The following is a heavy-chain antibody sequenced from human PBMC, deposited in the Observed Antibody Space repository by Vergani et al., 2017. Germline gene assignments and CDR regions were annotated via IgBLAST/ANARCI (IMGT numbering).Heavy chain of an antibody. CDR2: IYHSGST. J-gene: IGHJ4*02. V-gene: IGHV4-30-2*01. CDR1: GGSISSGGYS. CDR3: ARRSGIVYDIFSGTQYFFDF. D-gene: IGHD3-9*01. Sequence: QLQLQESGSGLVKPSQTLSLTCAVSGGSISSGGYSWSWIRQPPGKGLEWIGYIYHSGSTYYNPSLKSRVTISVDTSNNHFSLRLNSLTAADTAVYYCARRSGIVYDIFSGTQYFFDFWGQGTLVTVSS.